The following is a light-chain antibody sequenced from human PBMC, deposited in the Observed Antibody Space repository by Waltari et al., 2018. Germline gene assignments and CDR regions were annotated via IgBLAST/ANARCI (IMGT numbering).Light chain of an antibody. CDR3: SSYTRSDTLV. CDR2: GVT. V-gene: IGLV2-14*01. J-gene: IGLJ3*02. CDR1: SNDVGGYDY. Sequence: QSALTQPASVSGSPGQSNTISCTGTSNDVGGYDYRSWFQQHPDKAPKLMIYGVTNRPSGVSNRFFGSKSGNTASLTISGLQAEDKADYYCSSYTRSDTLVFGGGTRLTVL.